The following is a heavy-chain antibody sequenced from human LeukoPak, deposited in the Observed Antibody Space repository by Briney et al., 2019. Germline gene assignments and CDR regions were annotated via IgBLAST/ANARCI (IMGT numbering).Heavy chain of an antibody. D-gene: IGHD3-3*01. Sequence: ASVKVSCKASGYTFTSYGISWVRQAPGQGLEWMGWISAYNGNTNYAQKLQGRVTMTTDTSTSTAYMELRSLRSDDTAVYYCARDGREAYDFWSGNQYYFDYWGQGTLVTVSS. CDR3: ARDGREAYDFWSGNQYYFDY. V-gene: IGHV1-18*01. CDR2: ISAYNGNT. J-gene: IGHJ4*02. CDR1: GYTFTSYG.